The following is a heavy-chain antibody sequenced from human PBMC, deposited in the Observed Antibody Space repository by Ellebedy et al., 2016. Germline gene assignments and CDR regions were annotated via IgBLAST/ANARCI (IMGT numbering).Heavy chain of an antibody. V-gene: IGHV3-30*18. CDR2: ILRDGSNK. CDR1: GFTFSNYG. J-gene: IGHJ4*02. CDR3: AKGFAGATDS. D-gene: IGHD1-26*01. Sequence: GESLKISCAASGFTFSNYGMHWVRQAPGQGLEWVAVILRDGSNKFYADSVKGRFTISRDNSKNTLYLQVNSLRTEDTAVYHCAKGFAGATDSWGQGTLVTVSS.